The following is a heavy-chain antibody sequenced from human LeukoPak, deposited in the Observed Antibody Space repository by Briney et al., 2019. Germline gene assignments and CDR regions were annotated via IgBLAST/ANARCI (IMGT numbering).Heavy chain of an antibody. J-gene: IGHJ5*02. Sequence: GGSLRLSCAVSGFAFGSEAMSWVRQSPARGLEWVASISPGGGTTYYADSVKGRFTISRDNSKNTLYLQMNSLRAEDTAVYYCAKSGYSYGSGTTNWFDPWGQGTLVTVSS. D-gene: IGHD5-18*01. CDR2: ISPGGGTT. V-gene: IGHV3-23*01. CDR1: GFAFGSEA. CDR3: AKSGYSYGSGTTNWFDP.